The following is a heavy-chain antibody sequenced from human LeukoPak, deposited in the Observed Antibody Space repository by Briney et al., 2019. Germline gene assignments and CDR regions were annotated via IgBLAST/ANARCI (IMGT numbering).Heavy chain of an antibody. V-gene: IGHV4-4*02. D-gene: IGHD2-15*01. CDR2: IFHSGST. J-gene: IGHJ4*02. CDR1: GDSLSNSNW. CDR3: ARGGISDVRPFDY. Sequence: SETLSLTCAVSGDSLSNSNWWTWVRQPPGKGLEWIGEIFHSGSTNYNPSLKSRGTLSVDKSKNQFSLKLSSVTAADTAVYYCARGGISDVRPFDYWGQGTLVTVSS.